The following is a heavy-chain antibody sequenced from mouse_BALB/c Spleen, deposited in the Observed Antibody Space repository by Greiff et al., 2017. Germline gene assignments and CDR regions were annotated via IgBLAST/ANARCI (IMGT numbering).Heavy chain of an antibody. D-gene: IGHD1-1*01. V-gene: IGHV3-8*02. Sequence: EVQLQQSGPSLVKPSQTLSLTCSVTGDSITSGYWNWIRKFPGNKLEYMGYISYSGSTYYNPSLKSRISITRDTSKNQYYLQLNSVTTEDTATYYCARSDWYYGSSYPYYFDYWGQGTTLTVSS. CDR1: GDSITSGY. CDR2: ISYSGST. CDR3: ARSDWYYGSSYPYYFDY. J-gene: IGHJ2*01.